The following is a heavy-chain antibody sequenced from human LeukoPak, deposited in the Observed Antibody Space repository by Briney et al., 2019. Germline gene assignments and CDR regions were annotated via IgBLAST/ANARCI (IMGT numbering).Heavy chain of an antibody. CDR1: GFTFSSYA. CDR3: AKGGQQWLAYNWFDP. J-gene: IGHJ5*02. V-gene: IGHV3-23*01. Sequence: GGSLRLSCAASGFTFSSYAMSWVRQAPGKGLEWVSAISGSGGSTYYADSVKGRFTISRDNSKNTLYLQMNSLRAEDTAVYYCAKGGQQWLAYNWFDPWGQGTLVTVSS. CDR2: ISGSGGST. D-gene: IGHD6-19*01.